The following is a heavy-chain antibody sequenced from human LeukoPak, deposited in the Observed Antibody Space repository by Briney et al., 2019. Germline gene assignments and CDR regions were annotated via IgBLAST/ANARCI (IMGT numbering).Heavy chain of an antibody. Sequence: PGGSLRLSCAASGFTFSDYYMSWIRQAPGKGLEWVSYISSSGSTIYYADSVKGRFTISRDNAKNSLYLQMNSLRAEDAAVYYCARSSDSSGSYSDYWGQGILVTVSS. CDR2: ISSSGSTI. J-gene: IGHJ4*02. CDR1: GFTFSDYY. V-gene: IGHV3-11*01. CDR3: ARSSDSSGSYSDY. D-gene: IGHD3-22*01.